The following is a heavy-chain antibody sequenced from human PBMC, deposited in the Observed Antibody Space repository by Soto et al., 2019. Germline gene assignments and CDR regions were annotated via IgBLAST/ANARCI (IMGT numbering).Heavy chain of an antibody. Sequence: TSETLSLTCTVSGGSISSYYWSWIRQPPGKGLEWIGYIYYSGSTNYNPSLKSRVTISVHTSKNQFSLKPSSVTASDTAVYYCARARGSSWNNWFDPWGQGTLVTVSS. J-gene: IGHJ5*02. CDR1: GGSISSYY. D-gene: IGHD6-13*01. CDR3: ARARGSSWNNWFDP. V-gene: IGHV4-59*01. CDR2: IYYSGST.